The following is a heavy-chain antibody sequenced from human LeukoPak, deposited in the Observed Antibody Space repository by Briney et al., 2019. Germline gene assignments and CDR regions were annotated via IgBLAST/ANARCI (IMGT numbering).Heavy chain of an antibody. J-gene: IGHJ6*03. CDR3: AKIYFDYRRGYYYSYYMDV. D-gene: IGHD3-9*01. V-gene: IGHV3-23*01. CDR1: GFTFSSYG. Sequence: PSGGTLRLSCAASGFTFSSYGMNWVRQAPGKGLEWVSSISGSGGNTFYADSVKGRFTISRENSKNTLYLQMNSLRAEDTAIYYCAKIYFDYRRGYYYSYYMDVWGKGTTVTISS. CDR2: ISGSGGNT.